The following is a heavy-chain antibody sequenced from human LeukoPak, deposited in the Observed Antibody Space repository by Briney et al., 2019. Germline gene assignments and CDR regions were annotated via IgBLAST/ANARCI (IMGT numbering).Heavy chain of an antibody. CDR3: AELGITMIGGV. D-gene: IGHD3-10*02. V-gene: IGHV3-30-3*01. CDR1: AFTFSTYW. Sequence: PGGSLRLSCEASAFTFSTYWMHWVRQAPGKGLEWVSFISYDGSNKVYADSVMGRFTISRDNSKNTVDLQMNSLRAEDTAVYYCAELGITMIGGVWGKGTTVTISS. J-gene: IGHJ6*04. CDR2: ISYDGSNK.